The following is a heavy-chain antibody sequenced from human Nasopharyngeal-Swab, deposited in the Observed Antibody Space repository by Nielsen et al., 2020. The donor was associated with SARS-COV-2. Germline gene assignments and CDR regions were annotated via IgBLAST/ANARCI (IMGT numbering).Heavy chain of an antibody. Sequence: GESLKISCEGSGYFFNNYWIGWARQMPGRGLEWMGIIFPYDSDTRYSPSFQGQVTISADVSTKTAYLQWSGLKASDTAMYYCARTEYGSGTNFDYWGQGTLVTVSS. V-gene: IGHV5-51*01. CDR1: GYFFNNYW. J-gene: IGHJ4*02. CDR2: IFPYDSDT. D-gene: IGHD3-10*01. CDR3: ARTEYGSGTNFDY.